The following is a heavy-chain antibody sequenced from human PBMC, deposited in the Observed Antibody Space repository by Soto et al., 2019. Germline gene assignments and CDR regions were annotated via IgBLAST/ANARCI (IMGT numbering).Heavy chain of an antibody. V-gene: IGHV3-23*01. Sequence: GGSLRLSCADSGFTFSSYAMSWVRKDPEKRLEWVSAISGSGGRTYYADSVKGRCTISRYNSKNTLYLQMNSLRAEDTAVYYCAKGYGRYYYYYMDVWGKGTTVTVSS. CDR2: ISGSGGRT. D-gene: IGHD1-1*01. J-gene: IGHJ6*03. CDR3: AKGYGRYYYYYMDV. CDR1: GFTFSSYA.